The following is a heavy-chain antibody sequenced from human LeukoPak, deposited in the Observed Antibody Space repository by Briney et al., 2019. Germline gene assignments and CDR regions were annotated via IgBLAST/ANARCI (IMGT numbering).Heavy chain of an antibody. CDR2: INPSGGST. J-gene: IGHJ4*02. CDR1: GYTFSSYY. Sequence: ASVKVSCKASGYTFSSYYMHWVRQAPGQGLEWMGIINPSGGSTTCAQKFQGRVTVTSDTSTSTGYMELSSLRSEDTAVYYCARQSVRPGASPLFDYWGQGTLVPVSS. D-gene: IGHD1-14*01. CDR3: ARQSVRPGASPLFDY. V-gene: IGHV1-46*01.